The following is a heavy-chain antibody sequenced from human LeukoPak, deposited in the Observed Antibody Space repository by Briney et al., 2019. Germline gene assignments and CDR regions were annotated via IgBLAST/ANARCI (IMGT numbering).Heavy chain of an antibody. V-gene: IGHV4-59*01. CDR3: ARVGGRAVVVPAAIPVRADDAFDI. Sequence: PSETLSLTCTVSGGSISSYYWSWIRQPPGKGLEWIGYIYYSGSTNYNPSLKSRVTISVDTSKNQFSLKLSSVTAADTAVYYCARVGGRAVVVPAAIPVRADDAFDIWGQGTMVTVSS. CDR2: IYYSGST. J-gene: IGHJ3*02. CDR1: GGSISSYY. D-gene: IGHD2-2*02.